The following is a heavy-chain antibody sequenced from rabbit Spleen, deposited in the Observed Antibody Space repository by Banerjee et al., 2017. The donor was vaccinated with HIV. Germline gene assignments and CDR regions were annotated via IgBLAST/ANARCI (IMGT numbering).Heavy chain of an antibody. V-gene: IGHV1S45*01. J-gene: IGHJ4*01. CDR1: GFSFSSSDY. Sequence: QEQLVESGGGLVQPGGSLTLTCTASGFSFSSSDYMCWVRQAPGKGLEWISCIAGSSSGFTYSATWAKGRFTCSKTSSTTVTLQMTSLTVADTATYFCARGSASNGDGYDLWGPGTLVTVS. D-gene: IGHD6-1*01. CDR2: IAGSSSGFT. CDR3: ARGSASNGDGYDL.